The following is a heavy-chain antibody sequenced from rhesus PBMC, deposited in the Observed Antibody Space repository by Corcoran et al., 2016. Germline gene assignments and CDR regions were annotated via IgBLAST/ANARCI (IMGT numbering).Heavy chain of an antibody. V-gene: IGHV4-127*01. CDR3: VRGDFWTGGGCHFDF. CDR1: GYSISSGYG. CDR2: IHGSYTNT. Sequence: QLQLQESGPGLVKPSETLSLTCAVSGYSISSGYGWSWIRQPPGKGLEWIGYIHGSYTNTNNNPTLNSRVTISKDTSKNQFSLKLSSVTAADTAVYYCVRGDFWTGGGCHFDFWGHGVLVTVSS. J-gene: IGHJ4*01. D-gene: IGHD2-21*01.